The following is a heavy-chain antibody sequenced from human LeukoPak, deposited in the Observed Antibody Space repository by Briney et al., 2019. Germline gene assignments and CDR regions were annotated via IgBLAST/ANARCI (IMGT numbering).Heavy chain of an antibody. CDR3: AKDVRGGDHGDYTFQH. V-gene: IGHV3-21*01. J-gene: IGHJ1*01. CDR1: GLTVSSIY. D-gene: IGHD4-17*01. CDR2: ISGSSSYI. Sequence: GGSLRLSCAASGLTVSSIYMSWVRQTPGKGLEWVSSISGSSSYIYYADSVKGRFTISRDNAKNSLYLQMNSLRAEDTAVYYCAKDVRGGDHGDYTFQHWGQGTLVTVSS.